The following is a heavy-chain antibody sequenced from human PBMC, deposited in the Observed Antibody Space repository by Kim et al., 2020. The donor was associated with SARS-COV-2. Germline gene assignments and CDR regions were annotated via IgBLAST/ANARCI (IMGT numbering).Heavy chain of an antibody. Sequence: GGSLRLSCAASGFTFSSYGMHWVRQAPGKGLEWVAVISYDGSNKYYADSVKGRFTISRDNSKNTLYLQMNSLRAEDTAVYYCAKTMGIVPPYYYYGMDVWGQGTTVTVSS. D-gene: IGHD1-26*01. V-gene: IGHV3-30*18. CDR2: ISYDGSNK. J-gene: IGHJ6*02. CDR3: AKTMGIVPPYYYYGMDV. CDR1: GFTFSSYG.